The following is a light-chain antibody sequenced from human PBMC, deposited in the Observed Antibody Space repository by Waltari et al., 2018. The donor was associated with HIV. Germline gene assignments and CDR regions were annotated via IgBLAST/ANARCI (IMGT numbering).Light chain of an antibody. V-gene: IGLV2-23*02. CDR1: SSDVGSYNL. CDR3: CSYAGSSTRNYV. Sequence: QSALTQPASVSGSPGQSITISCTGTSSDVGSYNLVSWYQQHPGKAPKLMIYEVSKRPSGVSNRFSGSKSGNTASLTISGLQAEDEADYYCCSYAGSSTRNYVFGTGTKVTVL. CDR2: EVS. J-gene: IGLJ1*01.